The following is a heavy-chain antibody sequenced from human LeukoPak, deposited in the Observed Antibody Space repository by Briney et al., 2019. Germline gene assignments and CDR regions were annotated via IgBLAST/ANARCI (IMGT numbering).Heavy chain of an antibody. V-gene: IGHV4-59*01. D-gene: IGHD1-7*01. CDR1: GVSIGSYY. CDR3: ARGGWNYVY. Sequence: SSETLSLTCTVSGVSIGSYYWSWIRQPPGKGLEWIGYIYYSGSTNYNPSLKSRVTISVDTSKNQLSLKLSSVTAADTAVYYCARGGWNYVYWGQGTLVTVSS. J-gene: IGHJ4*02. CDR2: IYYSGST.